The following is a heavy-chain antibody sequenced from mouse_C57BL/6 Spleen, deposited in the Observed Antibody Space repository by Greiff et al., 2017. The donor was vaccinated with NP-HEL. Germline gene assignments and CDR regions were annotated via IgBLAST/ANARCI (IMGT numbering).Heavy chain of an antibody. CDR3: AGWGIIYYYAGY. J-gene: IGHJ2*01. CDR2: IYPRSGNT. D-gene: IGHD1-1*01. V-gene: IGHV1-81*01. CDR1: GYTFTSYG. Sequence: QVQLQQSGAELVRPGASVKLSCKASGYTFTSYGISWVKQRPGQGLEWIGEIYPRSGNTYYNEKFKGKATLTADKSSSTAYMELRSLTSEDSAVYFCAGWGIIYYYAGYWGQGTTLTVAS.